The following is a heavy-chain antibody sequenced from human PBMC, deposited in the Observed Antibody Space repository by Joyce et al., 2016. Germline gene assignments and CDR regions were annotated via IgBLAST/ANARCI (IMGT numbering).Heavy chain of an antibody. CDR1: GVTFSSFP. CDR3: ASHLYSSGWYSDHYSDV. Sequence: EVQLLESGGGLVQPGGSLRLSCAASGVTFSSFPLSWVRQAPGKGLEWISAISGSGGRTYFADSVKCRFTISRDNSKNKLYMQMNSLRAEDTAVYYCASHLYSSGWYSDHYSDVWGQGTTVTVSS. J-gene: IGHJ6*02. CDR2: ISGSGGRT. D-gene: IGHD6-19*01. V-gene: IGHV3-23*01.